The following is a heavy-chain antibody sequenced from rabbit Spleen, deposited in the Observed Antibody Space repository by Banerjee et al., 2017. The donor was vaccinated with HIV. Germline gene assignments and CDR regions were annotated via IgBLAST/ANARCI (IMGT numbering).Heavy chain of an antibody. V-gene: IGHV1S45*01. CDR2: IYTGNSGST. CDR1: GFSFSSGYW. D-gene: IGHD1-1*01. Sequence: EESGGGLVQPEGSLTLTCTASGFSFSSGYWICWVRQAPGKGLEWIGCIYTGNSGSTYYASWAKGRFTISKTSSTTVTLQMTSLTAADTATYFCARDTSSSFSSYGMDLWGPGTLVTVS. CDR3: ARDTSSSFSSYGMDL. J-gene: IGHJ6*01.